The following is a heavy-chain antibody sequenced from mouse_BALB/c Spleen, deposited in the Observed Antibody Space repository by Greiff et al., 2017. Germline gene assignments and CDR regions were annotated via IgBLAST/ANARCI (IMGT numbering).Heavy chain of an antibody. Sequence: VQLVESGAELVKPGASVKLSCKASGYTFTSYYMYWVKQRPGQGLEWIGEINPSNGGTNFNEKFKSKATLTVDKSSSTAYMQLSSLTSEDSAVYYCTLTTVFPYYFDYWGQGTTLTVSS. D-gene: IGHD1-1*01. J-gene: IGHJ2*01. CDR2: INPSNGGT. V-gene: IGHV1S81*02. CDR1: GYTFTSYY. CDR3: TLTTVFPYYFDY.